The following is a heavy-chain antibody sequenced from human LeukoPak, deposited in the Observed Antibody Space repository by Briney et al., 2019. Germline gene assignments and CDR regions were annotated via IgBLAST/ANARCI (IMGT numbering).Heavy chain of an antibody. CDR3: AKGPQINRIYAMDY. J-gene: IGHJ4*02. Sequence: PGGSLRLSCAASGFTFDDYAMHWVRQAPGKGLEWVSLINGAGGSTYYADSVKGRFTISRDNSKSSLYLQMNSLRAEDTALYYCAKGPQINRIYAMDYWGQGTLVTVSS. V-gene: IGHV3-43*02. CDR2: INGAGGST. D-gene: IGHD2-2*01. CDR1: GFTFDDYA.